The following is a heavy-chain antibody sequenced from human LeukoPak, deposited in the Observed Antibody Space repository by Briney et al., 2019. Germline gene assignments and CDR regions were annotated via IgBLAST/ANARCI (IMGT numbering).Heavy chain of an antibody. V-gene: IGHV3-23*01. Sequence: PGGSLRLSCAASGFTFSSYAMSWVRQAPGKGLEWVSAISGSGGSTYYADSVKGRFTISRDNSKNTLYLQMNSLRAEDTAVYYCAKGGGRYSSSWYITLWGKGTTVTVSS. CDR2: ISGSGGST. CDR3: AKGGGRYSSSWYITL. J-gene: IGHJ6*04. D-gene: IGHD6-13*01. CDR1: GFTFSSYA.